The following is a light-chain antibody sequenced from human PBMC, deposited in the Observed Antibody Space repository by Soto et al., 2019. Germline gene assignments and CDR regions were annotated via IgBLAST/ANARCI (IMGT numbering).Light chain of an antibody. V-gene: IGLV1-44*01. CDR3: SSYVVTTNLV. Sequence: QAVVTQPPSASGTPGQRVTISCSGSSSNIGSNTVNWYQQLPGTAPKLLIYSNNQRPSGVPDRFSGSKSGTSASLAISGLQSEDEADYYCSSYVVTTNLVFGGGTKVTVL. CDR1: SSNIGSNT. CDR2: SNN. J-gene: IGLJ3*02.